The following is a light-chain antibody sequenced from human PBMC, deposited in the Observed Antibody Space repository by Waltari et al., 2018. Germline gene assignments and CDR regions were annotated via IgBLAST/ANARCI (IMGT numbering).Light chain of an antibody. CDR2: DAS. V-gene: IGKV3-15*01. J-gene: IGKJ1*01. CDR1: QSVSNH. CDR3: QQYDVWWT. Sequence: EIVMTQSPATLSVSLGERATLSCGASQSVSNHVAWYQQKPGQAPRLLISDASTRATGIPAMFIGSGSGTEFTLTINSLQSEDCAVYYCQQYDVWWTFGQGTKVAIK.